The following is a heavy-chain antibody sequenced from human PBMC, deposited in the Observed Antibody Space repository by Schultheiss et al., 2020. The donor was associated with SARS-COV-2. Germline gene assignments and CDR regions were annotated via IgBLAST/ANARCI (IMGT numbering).Heavy chain of an antibody. Sequence: SETLSLTCTVSGGSISSYYWSWIRQHPGKGLEWIGYIYYSGSTYYNPSLKSRVTISVDTSKNQFSLKLSSVTAADTAVYYCARRRYYYDSSGYYSGGLDYWGQGTLVTVSS. CDR1: GGSISSYY. J-gene: IGHJ4*02. CDR3: ARRRYYYDSSGYYSGGLDY. CDR2: IYYSGST. D-gene: IGHD3-22*01. V-gene: IGHV4-59*08.